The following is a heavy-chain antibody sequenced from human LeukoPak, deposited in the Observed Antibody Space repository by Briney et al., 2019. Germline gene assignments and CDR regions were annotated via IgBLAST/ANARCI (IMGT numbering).Heavy chain of an antibody. D-gene: IGHD1-1*01. V-gene: IGHV3-23*01. CDR3: TKLDPRGNGNNLDTFDV. CDR2: ISGSGGST. Sequence: GGSLRLSCAASGFTFSSYAMSWVRQAPGKGLEWVSAISGSGGSTYYADSVKGRFTISRDNSRNTLYLQMNSLTAEDTATYYCTKLDPRGNGNNLDTFDVWGQGTMVTVSS. J-gene: IGHJ3*01. CDR1: GFTFSSYA.